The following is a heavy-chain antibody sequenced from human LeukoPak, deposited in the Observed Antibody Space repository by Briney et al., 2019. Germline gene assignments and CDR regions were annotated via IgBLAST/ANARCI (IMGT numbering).Heavy chain of an antibody. CDR1: EFTFNTYA. V-gene: IGHV3-23*01. CDR2: ISGDGGIT. CDR3: AKSSGPGGYYYYVRDV. D-gene: IGHD3-22*01. J-gene: IGHJ6*02. Sequence: GGSLRLSCAASEFTFNTYAVSWVRQAPGKGLEWVSAISGDGGITYYADSVRGRFTISRDNSKSTLYLQMNSLRAEDTAAYYCAKSSGPGGYYYYVRDVGGQGPTVTVSS.